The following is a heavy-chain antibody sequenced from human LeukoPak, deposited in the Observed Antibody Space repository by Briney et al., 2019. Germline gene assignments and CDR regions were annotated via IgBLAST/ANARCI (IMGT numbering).Heavy chain of an antibody. V-gene: IGHV1-46*01. CDR1: GYTFTSYY. D-gene: IGHD4-23*01. CDR3: ARVGKSSRYYYYYYYMDV. J-gene: IGHJ6*03. CDR2: INPSGGST. Sequence: ASVEVSCKASGYTFTSYYMHWVRQAPGQGLEWMGIINPSGGSTSYAQKFQGRVTMTRDTSTSTVYMELSSLRSVDTAVYYCARVGKSSRYYYYYYYMDVWGKGTTVTVSS.